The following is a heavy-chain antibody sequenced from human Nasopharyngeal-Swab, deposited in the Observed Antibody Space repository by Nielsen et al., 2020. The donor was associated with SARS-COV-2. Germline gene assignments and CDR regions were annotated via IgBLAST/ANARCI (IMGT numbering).Heavy chain of an antibody. CDR3: AVTTNANYYYYYGMDV. Sequence: GASLTISCKGSGYSFTSYWIGWVRQMPGKGLEWMGIIYPGDSDTRYSPSFQGQVTISADKSISTAYLQWSSLKASDTAMYYCAVTTNANYYYYYGMDVWGQGTTVTVSS. CDR1: GYSFTSYW. J-gene: IGHJ6*02. CDR2: IYPGDSDT. D-gene: IGHD4-17*01. V-gene: IGHV5-51*01.